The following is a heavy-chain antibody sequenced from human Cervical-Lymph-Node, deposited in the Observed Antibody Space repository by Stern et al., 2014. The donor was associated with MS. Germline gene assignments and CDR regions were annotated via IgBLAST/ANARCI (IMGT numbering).Heavy chain of an antibody. V-gene: IGHV6-1*01. CDR3: VRDNWRGNRLDC. D-gene: IGHD1-20*01. CDR2: TYFTSKWNN. Sequence: QVQLQQSGTGLLKPSQTLSLTCAISGDDVASKSAAWNWFRQSPSRGLEWLGRTYFTSKWNNDYASFVRPPFTINPDTTGNRFFLQLSSVTPEDAATYYCVRDNWRGNRLDCWGQGTLVTVSS. CDR1: GDDVASKSAA. J-gene: IGHJ4*02.